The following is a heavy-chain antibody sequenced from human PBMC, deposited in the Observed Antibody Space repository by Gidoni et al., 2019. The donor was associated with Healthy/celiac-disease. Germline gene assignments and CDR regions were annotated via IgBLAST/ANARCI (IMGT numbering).Heavy chain of an antibody. CDR1: GFTFSSYG. Sequence: QVQLVESGGGVVQPGRSLRLSCAASGFTFSSYGMHWVRQAPGKGLEWVAVIWYDGSNKYYADSVKGRFTISRDNSKNTLYLQMNSLRAEDTAVYYCARSGKMVVAAMDYWGQGTLVTVSS. CDR2: IWYDGSNK. V-gene: IGHV3-33*01. J-gene: IGHJ4*02. D-gene: IGHD2-15*01. CDR3: ARSGKMVVAAMDY.